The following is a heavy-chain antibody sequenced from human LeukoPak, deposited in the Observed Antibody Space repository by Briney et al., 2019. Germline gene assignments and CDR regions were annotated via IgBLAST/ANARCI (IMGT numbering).Heavy chain of an antibody. Sequence: PSETLSLTCSISGDSINSSSHYWSWIRQPAGKGLEWIGRIYTSGSTNYNPSLKSRVTMSVDTSKNQFSLKLSSVTAADTAVYYCARGPFELGLGELAFDYWGQGTLVTVSS. CDR2: IYTSGST. CDR1: GDSINSSSHY. CDR3: ARGPFELGLGELAFDY. J-gene: IGHJ4*02. V-gene: IGHV4-61*02. D-gene: IGHD3-10*01.